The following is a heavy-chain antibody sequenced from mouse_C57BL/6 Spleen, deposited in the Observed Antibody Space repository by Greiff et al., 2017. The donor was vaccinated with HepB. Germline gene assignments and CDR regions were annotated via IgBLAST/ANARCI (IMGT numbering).Heavy chain of an antibody. CDR2: IDPENGDT. Sequence: EVQLVESGAELMRPGASVKLSCTASGFNIKDDYMHWVKQRPEQGLEWIGWIDPENGDTEYASKFQGKATITADTSSNTAYLQLSSLTSEDTAVYYCTTSDYYGSSLYWGQGTSVTVSS. J-gene: IGHJ4*01. CDR1: GFNIKDDY. V-gene: IGHV14-4*01. D-gene: IGHD1-1*01. CDR3: TTSDYYGSSLY.